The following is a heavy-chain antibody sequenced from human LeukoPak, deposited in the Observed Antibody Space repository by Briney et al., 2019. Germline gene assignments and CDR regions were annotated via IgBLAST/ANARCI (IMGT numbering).Heavy chain of an antibody. V-gene: IGHV4-34*01. CDR3: ARGGGSYTNLEYFQH. J-gene: IGHJ1*01. D-gene: IGHD1-26*01. CDR1: GGSFSGYY. Sequence: PSETLSLTCAVYGGSFSGYYWSWIRQPPGKGLEWIGEINHSGSTNYNPSLKSRVTISVDTSKNKFSLKLSSVTAADTAVYYCARGGGSYTNLEYFQHWGQGTLVTVSS. CDR2: INHSGST.